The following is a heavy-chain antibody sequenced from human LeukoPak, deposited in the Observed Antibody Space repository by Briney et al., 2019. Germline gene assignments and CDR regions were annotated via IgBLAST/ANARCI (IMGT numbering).Heavy chain of an antibody. CDR3: ARDLTDWGVDHFDY. J-gene: IGHJ4*02. D-gene: IGHD7-27*01. CDR1: GFTFSSYE. Sequence: GGSLRLSCAASGFTFSSYEMNWVRQAPGKGLVWVSRINSDGSSTSYADSVKGRFTISRDNAKNMLYLQMNSLRAEDTAVYYCARDLTDWGVDHFDYWGQGTLVTVSS. CDR2: INSDGSST. V-gene: IGHV3-74*01.